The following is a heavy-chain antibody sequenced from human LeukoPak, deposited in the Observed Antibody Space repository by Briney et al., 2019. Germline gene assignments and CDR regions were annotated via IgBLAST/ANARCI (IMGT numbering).Heavy chain of an antibody. CDR1: GFSFNNYW. J-gene: IGHJ4*02. D-gene: IGHD6-13*01. CDR3: VKNSGWYCLDY. V-gene: IGHV3-7*03. Sequence: GGSLRLSCEASGFSFNNYWMTWVRQAPGKGLEWVADINQNGGQSYYVDSVKGRFTLSRDNAKNSLFLQLNSLRAEDTAVYYCVKNSGWYCLDYWGQGITVIVSS. CDR2: INQNGGQS.